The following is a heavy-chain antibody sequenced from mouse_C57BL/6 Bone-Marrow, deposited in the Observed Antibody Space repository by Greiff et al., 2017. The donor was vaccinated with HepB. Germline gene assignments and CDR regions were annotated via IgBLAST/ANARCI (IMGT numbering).Heavy chain of an antibody. J-gene: IGHJ4*01. CDR1: GYTFTDYY. CDR3: ATYYYGSSYVTYYAMDY. V-gene: IGHV1-26*01. D-gene: IGHD1-1*01. CDR2: INPNNGGT. Sequence: EVQLQQSGPELVKPGASVKISCKASGYTFTDYYMNWVKQSHGKSLEWIGDINPNNGGTSYNQKFKGKATLTVDKSSSTAYMELRSLTSEDSAVYYCATYYYGSSYVTYYAMDYWGQGTSVTVSS.